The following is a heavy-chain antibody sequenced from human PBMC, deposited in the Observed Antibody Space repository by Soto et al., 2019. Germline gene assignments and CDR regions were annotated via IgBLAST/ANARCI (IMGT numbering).Heavy chain of an antibody. J-gene: IGHJ6*03. V-gene: IGHV3-23*01. CDR1: GFTFSSYA. CDR2: ISGSGGST. Sequence: GGSLRLSCAASGFTFSSYAMSWVRQAPGKGLEWVSAISGSGGSTYYADSVKGRFTISRDNSKNTLYLQMNSLRAEDTAVYYCAKVIHPRGGGGLGYMDVWGKGTTVTVSS. D-gene: IGHD3-10*01. CDR3: AKVIHPRGGGGLGYMDV.